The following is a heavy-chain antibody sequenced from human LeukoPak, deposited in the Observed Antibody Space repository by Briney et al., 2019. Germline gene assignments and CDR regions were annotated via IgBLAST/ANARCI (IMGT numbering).Heavy chain of an antibody. V-gene: IGHV1-2*02. CDR3: ASPAGSNYDVLTGPGYCDY. D-gene: IGHD3-9*01. Sequence: ASVKVSCKASGYTFTRYYMHWVRQAPGQGLEWLGWINPNSGATNYAQKFQGRVTMTRDTSITTVYMELRSLISDDTAVYYCASPAGSNYDVLTGPGYCDYWGQGTLVTVSS. J-gene: IGHJ4*02. CDR1: GYTFTRYY. CDR2: INPNSGAT.